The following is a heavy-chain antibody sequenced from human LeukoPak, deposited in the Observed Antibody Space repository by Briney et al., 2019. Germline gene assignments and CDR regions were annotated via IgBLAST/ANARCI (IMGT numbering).Heavy chain of an antibody. CDR1: GFTFSSYA. J-gene: IGHJ5*02. Sequence: GGSLRLSCAASGFTFSSYAMHWVRQAPGKGLEWVAVISYDGSNKYYADSVKGRFTISRDNSKNTLYLQMNSLRAEDTAVYYCAREYCSSTSCLFDPWGQGTLVTVSS. CDR2: ISYDGSNK. V-gene: IGHV3-30-3*01. D-gene: IGHD2-2*01. CDR3: AREYCSSTSCLFDP.